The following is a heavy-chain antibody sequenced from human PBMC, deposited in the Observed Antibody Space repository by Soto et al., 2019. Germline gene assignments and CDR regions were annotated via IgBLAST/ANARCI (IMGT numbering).Heavy chain of an antibody. Sequence: GESLKISCKGSGASFTTYWIDWVRQMPGKGLEWMGSIYPGDSDVRYSPSFQGQVTMSVDKSIRTVYLMLSSLKAADTAIYFCARRTTGIASWGQGTLVTVSS. V-gene: IGHV5-51*01. D-gene: IGHD3-9*01. CDR2: IYPGDSDV. J-gene: IGHJ5*02. CDR1: GASFTTYW. CDR3: ARRTTGIAS.